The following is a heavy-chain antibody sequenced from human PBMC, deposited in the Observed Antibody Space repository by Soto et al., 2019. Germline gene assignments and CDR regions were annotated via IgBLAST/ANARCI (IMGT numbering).Heavy chain of an antibody. CDR1: GFTFSSYG. Sequence: PRLSCAASGFTFSSYGMHWVRQAPGKGLEWVAVISYDGSNKYYADSVKGRFTISRDNSKNTLYLQMNSLRAEDTAVYYCAKAHGYSYGHFDYWGQGXLVTVSS. D-gene: IGHD5-18*01. V-gene: IGHV3-30*18. CDR3: AKAHGYSYGHFDY. CDR2: ISYDGSNK. J-gene: IGHJ4*02.